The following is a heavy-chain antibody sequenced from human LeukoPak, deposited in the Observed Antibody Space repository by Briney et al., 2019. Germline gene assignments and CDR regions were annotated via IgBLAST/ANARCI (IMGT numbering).Heavy chain of an antibody. Sequence: SETLSLTCTVSSGSIRSSSYYWGGIRQPPGKGLEWIGSIYYSGSTYYNPSLKSRVTISVDTSKNQVSLRLSSVTAADTAVYYCASGHYDSSGYYYPFDYWGQGTLVTVSS. D-gene: IGHD3-22*01. V-gene: IGHV4-39*01. CDR3: ASGHYDSSGYYYPFDY. CDR2: IYYSGST. CDR1: SGSIRSSSYY. J-gene: IGHJ4*02.